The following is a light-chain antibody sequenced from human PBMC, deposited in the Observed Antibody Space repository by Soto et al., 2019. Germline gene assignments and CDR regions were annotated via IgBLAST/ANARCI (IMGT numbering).Light chain of an antibody. J-gene: IGLJ2*01. CDR1: SSDVGGSNH. CDR3: GSYPTIRPVK. CDR2: DVS. Sequence: QSVLTQPASVSGSPGQSITISCTGTSSDVGGSNHVSWYQQHPDKAPRLIIYDVSNRPSGVSNRFSGSKSGNTASLTISGLQAEDEADYYCGSYPTIRPVKFGGGTKVTVL. V-gene: IGLV2-14*03.